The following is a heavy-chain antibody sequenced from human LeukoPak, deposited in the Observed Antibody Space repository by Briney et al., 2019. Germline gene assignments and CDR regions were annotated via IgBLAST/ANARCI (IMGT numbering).Heavy chain of an antibody. V-gene: IGHV4-4*07. CDR3: ARGDNWTGYFGY. CDR2: IYSSGSI. J-gene: IGHJ4*02. Sequence: SETLSLTCTVSGGSITGYYWNWVRQPAGKGREWIGRIYSSGSINYNPSLKSRVTMSVDTSKNRFSLRLNSVTAADTAVYYCARGDNWTGYFGYWGQGTLVTVSS. D-gene: IGHD3/OR15-3a*01. CDR1: GGSITGYY.